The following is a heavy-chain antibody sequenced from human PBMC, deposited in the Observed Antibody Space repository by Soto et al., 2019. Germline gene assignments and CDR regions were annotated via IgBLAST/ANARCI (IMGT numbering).Heavy chain of an antibody. D-gene: IGHD6-13*01. Sequence: SVKVSCKASGGTFSSYAISWVRQAPGQGLEWMGGIIPIFGTANYAQKFQGRVTITADESTSTAYMELSSLRSEDTAVYYCARTPRVVTAAGRGWFDPWGQGTLVTVSS. CDR2: IIPIFGTA. J-gene: IGHJ5*02. CDR3: ARTPRVVTAAGRGWFDP. V-gene: IGHV1-69*13. CDR1: GGTFSSYA.